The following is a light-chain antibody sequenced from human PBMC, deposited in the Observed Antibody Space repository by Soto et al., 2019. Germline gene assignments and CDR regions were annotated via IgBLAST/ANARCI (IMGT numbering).Light chain of an antibody. CDR2: GAS. V-gene: IGKV3-15*01. J-gene: IGKJ1*01. CDR3: QQYHNWPRT. CDR1: QSVSSN. Sequence: EIVMTQSPATLSASPGERATLSCRASQSVSSNLAWYQQKPGQAPRLLVYGASTRATGSPARFSGSGSVTDFTLTISSLRSEDFAVYYCQQYHNWPRTFGQGTKVDIK.